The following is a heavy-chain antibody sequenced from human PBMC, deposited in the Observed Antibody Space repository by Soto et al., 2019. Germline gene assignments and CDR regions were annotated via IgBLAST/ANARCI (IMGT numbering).Heavy chain of an antibody. CDR3: AKYRGFSSHNWFDP. V-gene: IGHV4-30-4*02. J-gene: IGHJ5*02. CDR1: GGSISSGNYY. CDR2: IYHSGST. D-gene: IGHD5-12*01. Sequence: SETLSLTCTVSGGSISSGNYYWRRIRQPRGKGLEWIVYIYHSGSTYYNPSLKSRVTISVDTSKNQFPLKLSSVSAADTAVYYCAKYRGFSSHNWFDPWGQGTLVTVS.